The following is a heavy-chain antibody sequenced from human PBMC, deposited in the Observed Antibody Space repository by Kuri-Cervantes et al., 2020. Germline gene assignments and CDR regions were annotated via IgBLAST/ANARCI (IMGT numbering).Heavy chain of an antibody. D-gene: IGHD6-13*01. CDR3: AKLRIAAAGFDY. Sequence: YSQKFQGRVTMTRNTSISTAYMELSSLRSEDTAVNYCAKLRIAAAGFDYWGQGTLVTVSS. J-gene: IGHJ4*02. V-gene: IGHV1-8*01.